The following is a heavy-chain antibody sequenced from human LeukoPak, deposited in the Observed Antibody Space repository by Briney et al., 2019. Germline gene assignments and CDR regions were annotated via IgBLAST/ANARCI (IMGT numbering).Heavy chain of an antibody. CDR2: IIPIFGTA. CDR3: ARDRGIQLWSETFDY. CDR1: GGTFSSYA. J-gene: IGHJ4*02. Sequence: SVKVSCKASGGTFSSYAISWVRQAPGQGLEWMGRIIPIFGTANYAQKFQGRVTITTDESTSTAYMELSSLRSEDTAVYYCARDRGIQLWSETFDYWGQGTLITVSS. D-gene: IGHD5-18*01. V-gene: IGHV1-69*05.